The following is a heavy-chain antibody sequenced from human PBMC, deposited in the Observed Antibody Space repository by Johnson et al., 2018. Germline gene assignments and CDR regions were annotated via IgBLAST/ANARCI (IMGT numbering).Heavy chain of an antibody. D-gene: IGHD3-22*01. J-gene: IGHJ3*02. CDR2: IKSKTDGGTT. V-gene: IGHV3-15*07. CDR3: TTGYHDFNAFDI. Sequence: VQLVESGGGLVKPGGSLGLSCAASDFTFTYAWMNWVRQAQGKGMAGVGRIKSKTDGGTTDYAAPVKGRFTISRDDSKNTLYMQINSLKIEDTAVYYCTTGYHDFNAFDIWGQGTTVTVSS. CDR1: DFTFTYAW.